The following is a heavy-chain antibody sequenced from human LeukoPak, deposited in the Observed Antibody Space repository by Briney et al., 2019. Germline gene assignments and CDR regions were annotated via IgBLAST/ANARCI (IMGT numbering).Heavy chain of an antibody. CDR3: ANPRGQWLVLGYFDY. CDR1: GFTFSSYA. V-gene: IGHV3-23*01. Sequence: GGSLRLSCAASGFTFSSYAMSWVRQAPGKWLEWVSAISGSGGSTYYADSVKGRFTISRDNSKNTLYLQMNSLRAEGTAVYYYANPRGQWLVLGYFDYWGQGTLVTVSS. J-gene: IGHJ4*02. CDR2: ISGSGGST. D-gene: IGHD6-19*01.